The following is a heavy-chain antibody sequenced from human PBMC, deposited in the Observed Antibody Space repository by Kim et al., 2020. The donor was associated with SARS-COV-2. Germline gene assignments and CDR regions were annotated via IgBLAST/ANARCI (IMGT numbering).Heavy chain of an antibody. J-gene: IGHJ3*02. V-gene: IGHV3-23*01. D-gene: IGHD4-17*01. CDR2: ISGGGGSI. CDR3: ATRGHYGDTAARPAFDI. Sequence: GGSLRLSCAASGFTFSSCAMSWVRQAPGKGLEWVSAISGGGGSIYYADSVKGRFTIARDNSKNTLYLQMNSLRAEDTAVYYCATRGHYGDTAARPAFDIWGRGTMVTVSS. CDR1: GFTFSSCA.